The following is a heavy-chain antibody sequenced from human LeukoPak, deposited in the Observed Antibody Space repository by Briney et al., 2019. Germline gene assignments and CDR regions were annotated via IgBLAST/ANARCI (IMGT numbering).Heavy chain of an antibody. D-gene: IGHD6-6*01. Sequence: GSLRLSCAASGFTFSDYYMSWIRQPPGKGLEWIGEIYHTGNANYNPSLKGRVTILVDKSRNQLSLQLSSVTAADTAIYYCARDVGARLPGYWGQGTLVTVSS. CDR3: ARDVGARLPGY. CDR1: GFTFSDYY. V-gene: IGHV4-34*01. CDR2: IYHTGNA. J-gene: IGHJ4*02.